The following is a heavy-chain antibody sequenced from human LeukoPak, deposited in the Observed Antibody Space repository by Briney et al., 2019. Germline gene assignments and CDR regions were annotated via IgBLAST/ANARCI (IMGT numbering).Heavy chain of an antibody. D-gene: IGHD6-13*01. CDR3: ARGIAAAGTPYYYYYMDV. CDR2: ISAYNGNT. J-gene: IGHJ6*03. V-gene: IGHV1-18*01. Sequence: GASVKVSCKASGYTFTSYGISWVRQAPGQGLEWMGWISAYNGNTNYAQKLQGRVTMTTDTSTSTAYMELRSLRSDDTAVYYCARGIAAAGTPYYYYYMDVWGKGTTVTVSS. CDR1: GYTFTSYG.